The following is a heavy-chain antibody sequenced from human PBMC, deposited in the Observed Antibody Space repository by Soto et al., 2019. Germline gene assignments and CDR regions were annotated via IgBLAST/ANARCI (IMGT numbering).Heavy chain of an antibody. J-gene: IGHJ4*02. CDR3: TTDRNYYYY. V-gene: IGHV3-15*01. CDR1: GFTFSHAW. CDR2: IKNKIDGGAA. D-gene: IGHD3-10*01. Sequence: GGSLRLSCAASGFTFSHAWMSWVRQAPGKGLEWVGRIKNKIDGGAADYAVPVKGRFTISRDDSKNTLHLQMNSLKTEDTGVYSCTTDRNYYYYWGQGTLVTVSS.